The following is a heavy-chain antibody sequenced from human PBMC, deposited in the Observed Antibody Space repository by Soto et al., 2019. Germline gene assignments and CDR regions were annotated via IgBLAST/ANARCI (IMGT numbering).Heavy chain of an antibody. CDR2: ISAYNGNT. CDR1: GYTFTSYG. Sequence: GASVKVSCKASGYTFTSYGISWVRQAPGQGLEWMGWISAYNGNTNYAQKLQGRVTMTTDTSTSTAYMELRSLRSDDTAVYYCARNKDAIVVVTPFDPWGQGTLVTVS. CDR3: ARNKDAIVVVTPFDP. D-gene: IGHD2-21*02. J-gene: IGHJ5*02. V-gene: IGHV1-18*04.